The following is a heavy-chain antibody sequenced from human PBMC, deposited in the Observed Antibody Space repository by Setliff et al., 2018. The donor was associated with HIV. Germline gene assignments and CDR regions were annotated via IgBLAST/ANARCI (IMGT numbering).Heavy chain of an antibody. Sequence: GGSLRLSCAASGFTFSSYDMHWVRQATGKGLEGVSTIGSAGGTDYADSVKGRFTISRDNAKNSLYLQVNSLRAEDTALCYCAKVRSSSWYDYLDYWGQGTLVTVSS. CDR2: IGSAGGT. CDR1: GFTFSSYD. D-gene: IGHD6-13*01. V-gene: IGHV3-13*01. CDR3: AKVRSSSWYDYLDY. J-gene: IGHJ4*02.